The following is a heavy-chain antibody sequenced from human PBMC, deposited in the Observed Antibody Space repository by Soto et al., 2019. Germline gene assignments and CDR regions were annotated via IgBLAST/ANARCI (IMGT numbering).Heavy chain of an antibody. J-gene: IGHJ4*02. CDR3: ARDGRDGYNFAHYYFDY. CDR2: IWYDGSNK. V-gene: IGHV3-33*01. Sequence: GGSLRLSCAASGFTFSSYGMHWVRQAPGKGLEWVAVIWYDGSNKYYADSVKGRFTISRDNSKNTLYLQMNSLRGEDTAVYYCARDGRDGYNFAHYYFDYWGQGTLVT. D-gene: IGHD1-1*01. CDR1: GFTFSSYG.